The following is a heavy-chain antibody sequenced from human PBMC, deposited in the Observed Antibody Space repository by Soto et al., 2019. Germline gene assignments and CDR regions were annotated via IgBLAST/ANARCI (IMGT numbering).Heavy chain of an antibody. J-gene: IGHJ4*02. CDR3: AHIVVAGLGYYFDY. D-gene: IGHD6-19*01. CDR1: GFSLSSTRMA. CDR2: IYWDDDK. Sequence: QITLKESGPTLVKPTQTLTLTCTFSGFSLSSTRMAVGWIRQPPGKALEGLALIYWDDDKRYSPFLKSRLTITKGTSKNPVVLTMCNMDPVDTARYYCAHIVVAGLGYYFDYWGQGTLVTVSS. V-gene: IGHV2-5*02.